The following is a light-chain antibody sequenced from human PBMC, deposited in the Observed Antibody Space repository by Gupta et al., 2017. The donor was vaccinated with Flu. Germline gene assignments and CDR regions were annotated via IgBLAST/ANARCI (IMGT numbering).Light chain of an antibody. Sequence: GDRVIIPCRAIRFIRIDVAWFQQKPGEAPKLLIYATSSLQSGVPSRFTGSGSDTDFTLTISALQPEDFATYYCLQDYDYPWTFGEGTKVDVK. CDR2: ATS. V-gene: IGKV1-6*01. CDR1: RFIRID. J-gene: IGKJ1*01. CDR3: LQDYDYPWT.